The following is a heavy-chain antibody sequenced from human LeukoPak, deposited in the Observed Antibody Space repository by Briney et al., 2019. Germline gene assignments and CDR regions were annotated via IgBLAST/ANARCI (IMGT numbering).Heavy chain of an antibody. Sequence: GGTLRLSCAASGFTFSSYGMSWVRQAPGKGLEWVSAISGSGGSTYYADSAKGRFTISRDNSKNTLYLQMNSLRAEATAVYYCARALRRIGLFDDWSQGTLVSVSS. J-gene: IGHJ4*02. V-gene: IGHV3-23*01. D-gene: IGHD2/OR15-2a*01. CDR1: GFTFSSYG. CDR3: ARALRRIGLFDD. CDR2: ISGSGGST.